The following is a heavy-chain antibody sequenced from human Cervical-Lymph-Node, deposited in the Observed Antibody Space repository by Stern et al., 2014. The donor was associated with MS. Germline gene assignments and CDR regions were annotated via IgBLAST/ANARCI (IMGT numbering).Heavy chain of an antibody. V-gene: IGHV1-69*01. Sequence: QVQLVASGAELKKPASSVRGSCKAYGGTFSSYAISRVRLAPGPVLEWLGWNIPVFGTANYAQKFQGRCTITADGSTSTAYMEVRSLRSEDTAVYYCASSVGELTPEAFWGQGTTVTVFS. D-gene: IGHD3-10*01. CDR2: NIPVFGTA. J-gene: IGHJ6*02. CDR1: GGTFSSYA. CDR3: ASSVGELTPEAF.